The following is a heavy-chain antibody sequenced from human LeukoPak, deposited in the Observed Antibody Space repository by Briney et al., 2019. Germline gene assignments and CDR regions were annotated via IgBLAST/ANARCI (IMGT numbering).Heavy chain of an antibody. D-gene: IGHD6-19*01. CDR1: GGSISSYY. V-gene: IGHV4-59*08. Sequence: SETLSLTCTVSGGSISSYYWSWIRQPPGKGLEWIGYIYYSGSTNYDPSLKSRVTISVDTSKNQFSLKLSSVTAADTAVYYCASPASGGSSGWTGVYYYGMDVWGQGTTVTVSS. CDR3: ASPASGGSSGWTGVYYYGMDV. J-gene: IGHJ6*02. CDR2: IYYSGST.